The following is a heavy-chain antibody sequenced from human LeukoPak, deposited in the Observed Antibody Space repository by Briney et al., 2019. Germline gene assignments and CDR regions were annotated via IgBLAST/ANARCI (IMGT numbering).Heavy chain of an antibody. J-gene: IGHJ4*02. CDR3: AKYRNYLVY. CDR1: GDSISGYS. D-gene: IGHD2/OR15-2a*01. V-gene: IGHV4-59*01. Sequence: PSETLSLTCTVSGDSISGYSWSWSRQPPGKGLEYIGYVYYSGATNSNPSLKSRVTISLDTSKNQFSLTLNSVTAADTAVYYCAKYRNYLVYWGQGTLVTVSS. CDR2: VYYSGAT.